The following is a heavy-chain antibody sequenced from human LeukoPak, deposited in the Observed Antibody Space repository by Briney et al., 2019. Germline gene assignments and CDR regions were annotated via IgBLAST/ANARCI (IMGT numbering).Heavy chain of an antibody. CDR1: GGTFSSYA. CDR3: AREGDGYNLGARSNWFDP. V-gene: IGHV1-69*04. D-gene: IGHD5-24*01. J-gene: IGHJ5*02. CDR2: IIPILGIA. Sequence: ASVKVSCKASGGTFSSYAISWVRQAPGQGLEWMGRIIPILGIANYAQKFQGRVTITADKSTNTAYMELSSLRSEDTAVYYCAREGDGYNLGARSNWFDPWGQGTLVTVSS.